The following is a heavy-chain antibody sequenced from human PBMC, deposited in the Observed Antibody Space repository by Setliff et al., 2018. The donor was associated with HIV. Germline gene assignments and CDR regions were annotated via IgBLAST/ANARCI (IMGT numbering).Heavy chain of an antibody. D-gene: IGHD3-10*01. J-gene: IGHJ4*02. CDR3: GKDYVADYYTPSGRDGAVDY. CDR1: GFTFSDYG. Sequence: GESLKISCAASGFTFSDYGMHWVRQAPGKGLEWVALISFHGRNKYYGDSVKGRFTISRDDSKSTLYLQMNSLRADDTAVYYCGKDYVADYYTPSGRDGAVDYWGQGTLVTVSS. V-gene: IGHV3-30*18. CDR2: ISFHGRNK.